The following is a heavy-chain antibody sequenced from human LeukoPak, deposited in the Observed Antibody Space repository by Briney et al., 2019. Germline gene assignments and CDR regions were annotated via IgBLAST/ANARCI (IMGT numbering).Heavy chain of an antibody. J-gene: IGHJ4*02. V-gene: IGHV3-30*04. Sequence: GRSLRLSCAASGFTFSSYVMHWVRQAPGKGLEWVAIISYDGSNEYYADSVKGRFTISRDNSKNTLYLQMNSLRAEDTAVYYCAREGEAGSSPVLDYWGQGTLVTVSS. CDR1: GFTFSSYV. CDR3: AREGEAGSSPVLDY. D-gene: IGHD6-13*01. CDR2: ISYDGSNE.